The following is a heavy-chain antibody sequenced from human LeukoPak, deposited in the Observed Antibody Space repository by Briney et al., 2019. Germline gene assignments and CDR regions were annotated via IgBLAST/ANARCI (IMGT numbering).Heavy chain of an antibody. J-gene: IGHJ4*02. D-gene: IGHD3-16*01. CDR1: GYTFTSYG. CDR3: ARDINPTSVGGFDY. Sequence: ASVKVSCKASGYTFTSYGISWVRQAPGQGLEWMGWISAYNGNTNYAQKLQGRVTMTTDTSTSTAYMELRSLRSDDTAVYYCARDINPTSVGGFDYWGQGTLITVSS. CDR2: ISAYNGNT. V-gene: IGHV1-18*01.